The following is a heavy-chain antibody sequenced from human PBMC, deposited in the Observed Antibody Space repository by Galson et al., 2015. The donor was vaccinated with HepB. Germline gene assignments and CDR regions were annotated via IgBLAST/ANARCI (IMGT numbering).Heavy chain of an antibody. Sequence: SLRLSCAASGFTFSSYAMHWVRQAPGKGLEYVSAISSNGGSTYYADSVKGRFTISRDNSKNTLYLQMGSLRAEDMAVYYCARANGGYYYMDVWGKGTTVTVSS. CDR2: ISSNGGST. J-gene: IGHJ6*03. CDR3: ARANGGYYYMDV. CDR1: GFTFSSYA. V-gene: IGHV3-64*02. D-gene: IGHD4-23*01.